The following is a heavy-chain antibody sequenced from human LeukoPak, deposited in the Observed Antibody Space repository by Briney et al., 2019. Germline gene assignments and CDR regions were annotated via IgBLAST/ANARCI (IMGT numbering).Heavy chain of an antibody. CDR3: AKDAIVGATTVYFDY. CDR1: GFTFSSYA. Sequence: PGGSLRLSCAASGFTFSSYAMSWVRQAPGKGLEWVSAISGSGASTYYADSVKGRFTISREHSKNTLFLQMNSLSPEDTAVYYCAKDAIVGATTVYFDYWGQGTLVTVSS. V-gene: IGHV3-23*01. CDR2: ISGSGAST. D-gene: IGHD1-26*01. J-gene: IGHJ4*02.